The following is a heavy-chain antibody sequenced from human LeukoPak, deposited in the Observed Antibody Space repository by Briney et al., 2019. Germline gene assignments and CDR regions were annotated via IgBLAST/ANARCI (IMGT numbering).Heavy chain of an antibody. V-gene: IGHV6-1*01. CDR1: GDSVSSNSAA. CDR3: ARDLSGSPSDCGGDCYFGHDAFDI. Sequence: SQTLSLTCAISGDSVSSNSAAWNWIRQSPSRGLEWLGRTYYRSKWYNDYAVSVKSRITINPDTSKNQFSLQLNSVTPEDTAVYYCARDLSGSPSDCGGDCYFGHDAFDIWGQGTMVTVSS. CDR2: TYYRSKWYN. J-gene: IGHJ3*02. D-gene: IGHD2-21*02.